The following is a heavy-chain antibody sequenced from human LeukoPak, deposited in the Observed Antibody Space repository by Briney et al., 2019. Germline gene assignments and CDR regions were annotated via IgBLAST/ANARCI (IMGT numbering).Heavy chain of an antibody. J-gene: IGHJ6*02. CDR1: GGSISSGGYS. CDR2: IYHSGST. D-gene: IGHD2-15*01. V-gene: IGHV4-30-2*01. Sequence: SETLSLTCAVSGGSISSGGYSWSWIRQPPGKGLEWIGYIYHSGSTYYNPSLKSRVTISVDTSKNQFSLKLSSVTAADTAVYYCARGPHCSGGSCYYYYYGMDVWGQGTTVTVSS. CDR3: ARGPHCSGGSCYYYYYGMDV.